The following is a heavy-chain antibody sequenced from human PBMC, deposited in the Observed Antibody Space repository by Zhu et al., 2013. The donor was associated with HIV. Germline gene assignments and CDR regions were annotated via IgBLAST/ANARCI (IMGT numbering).Heavy chain of an antibody. CDR3: AISIHAMVRGVAYYYSGMDV. D-gene: IGHD3-10*01. CDR1: GDTFSSYT. J-gene: IGHJ6*02. CDR2: IIPILAIT. V-gene: IGHV1-69*02. Sequence: QVQLVQSGAEVKKPGSSVKVSCKASGDTFSSYTISWVRQAPGQGLEWMGRIIPILAITNYAQKFQGRVTITADKSTSTAYMELSSLRSEDTAVYYCAISIHAMVRGVAYYYSGMDVWGQGTTVTVSS.